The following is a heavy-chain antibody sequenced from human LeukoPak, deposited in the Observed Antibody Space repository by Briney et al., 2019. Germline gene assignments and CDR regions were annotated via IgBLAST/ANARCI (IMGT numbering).Heavy chain of an antibody. J-gene: IGHJ5*02. D-gene: IGHD6-13*01. CDR1: GFTFSSYA. CDR3: AKTIPLYSSSWYGDWFDP. CDR2: ISGSGGST. Sequence: GGSLRLSCAASGFTFSSYAMSWVRQAPGKGLEWVSAISGSGGSTYYADSVKGRFTISRDNSKNTLYLQMNSLRAEDAAVYYCAKTIPLYSSSWYGDWFDPWGQGTLVTVSS. V-gene: IGHV3-23*01.